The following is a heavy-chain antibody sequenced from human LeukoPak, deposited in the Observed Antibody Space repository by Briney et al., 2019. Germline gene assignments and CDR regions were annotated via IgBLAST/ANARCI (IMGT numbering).Heavy chain of an antibody. J-gene: IGHJ3*02. D-gene: IGHD3-16*01. CDR3: ARLRGNDAFDI. Sequence: PGGSLRLSCAASGFTFSSYAMSWVRQTPGKGLEWVSIISSSGDSTYDADSVKGRFTISRDNSRNTLYLQMNSLRVEDTAVYYCARLRGNDAFDIWGQGTMATVSS. CDR1: GFTFSSYA. V-gene: IGHV3-23*01. CDR2: ISSSGDST.